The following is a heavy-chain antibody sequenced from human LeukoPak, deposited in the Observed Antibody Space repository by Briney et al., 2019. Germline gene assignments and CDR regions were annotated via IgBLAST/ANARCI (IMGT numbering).Heavy chain of an antibody. J-gene: IGHJ4*02. V-gene: IGHV1-2*02. Sequence: GASVKVSCKASGYTFTSYGISWVRQAPGQGLEWMGWINPNSGGTNYAQKFQGRVTMTRDTSISTAYMELSRLRSDDTAVYYCARDSLRRVSGYDPNFDYWGQGTLVTVSS. D-gene: IGHD5-12*01. CDR1: GYTFTSYG. CDR2: INPNSGGT. CDR3: ARDSLRRVSGYDPNFDY.